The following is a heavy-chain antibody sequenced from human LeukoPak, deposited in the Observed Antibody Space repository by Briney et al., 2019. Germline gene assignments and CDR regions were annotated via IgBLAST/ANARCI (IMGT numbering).Heavy chain of an antibody. Sequence: PGGSLRLSCAASGFTFSSYDMHWVRQATGKGLEWVSAIGTAGDTYYPGSVKGRFTISRENAKNSLYLQMNSLRAGDTAVYYCTRGNYYDSSGYYYVFDYWGQGTLVTVSS. J-gene: IGHJ4*02. V-gene: IGHV3-13*01. CDR2: IGTAGDT. CDR3: TRGNYYDSSGYYYVFDY. D-gene: IGHD3-22*01. CDR1: GFTFSSYD.